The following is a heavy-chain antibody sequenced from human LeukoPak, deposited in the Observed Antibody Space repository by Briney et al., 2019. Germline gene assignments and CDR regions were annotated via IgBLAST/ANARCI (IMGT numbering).Heavy chain of an antibody. D-gene: IGHD1-7*01. V-gene: IGHV3-48*04. CDR2: ISSSSSTI. Sequence: PGGSLRLSCAASGFTFSSYSMNWVRQAPGKGLEWVSYISSSSSTIYYADSVKGRFTISRDNAKNSLYLQMNSLRAEDMAVYYCARGLELSPTDYWGQGTLVTVSS. CDR1: GFTFSSYS. J-gene: IGHJ4*02. CDR3: ARGLELSPTDY.